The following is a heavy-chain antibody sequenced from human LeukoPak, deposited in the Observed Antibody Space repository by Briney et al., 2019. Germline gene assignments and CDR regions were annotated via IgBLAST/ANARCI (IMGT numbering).Heavy chain of an antibody. CDR2: IYYSGIT. Sequence: SETLSLTCTVSGGSMSSTSYYWAWIRQPPGKGLEWIGNIYYSGITYYNPSLKSRVTISVDTSKNQFSLKLSSVTAADTAVYYCARGSMLTQMDVWGKGTTVTVSS. J-gene: IGHJ6*04. CDR3: ARGSMLTQMDV. CDR1: GGSMSSTSYY. D-gene: IGHD3-16*01. V-gene: IGHV4-39*07.